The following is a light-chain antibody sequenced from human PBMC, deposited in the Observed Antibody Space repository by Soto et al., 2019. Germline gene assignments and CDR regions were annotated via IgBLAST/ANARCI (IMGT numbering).Light chain of an antibody. CDR3: QQYASWT. CDR2: GTS. Sequence: EIVLTQSPGTLSVSPGERATLSCRASETISSNLLAWYQQKPGQAPSLLIYGTSSRATVIPDRFSGSGSGTDFTLTISRLEPEDSATYYCQQYASWTFGQGTKVEIK. CDR1: ETISSNL. V-gene: IGKV3-20*01. J-gene: IGKJ1*01.